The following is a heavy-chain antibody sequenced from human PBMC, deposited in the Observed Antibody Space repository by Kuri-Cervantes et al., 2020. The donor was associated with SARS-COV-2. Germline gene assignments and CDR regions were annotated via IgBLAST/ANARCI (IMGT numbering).Heavy chain of an antibody. CDR2: INSDGSST. D-gene: IGHD6-19*01. V-gene: IGHV3-74*01. CDR1: GFTFSSYW. CDR3: ARDRGSGYGMDV. J-gene: IGHJ6*02. Sequence: GESLKISCAASGFTFSSYWMHWVRQAPGKGLVWVSRINSDGSSTSYADSVKGRFTISGDNAKNALYLQMNSLRAEDTAVYYCARDRGSGYGMDVWGQGTTVTVSS.